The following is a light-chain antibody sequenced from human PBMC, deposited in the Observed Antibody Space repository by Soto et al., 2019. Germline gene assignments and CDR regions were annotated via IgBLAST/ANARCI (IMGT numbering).Light chain of an antibody. CDR1: SSDVGSHPL. J-gene: IGLJ2*01. V-gene: IGLV2-23*01. Sequence: QSALTQPASVSGSPGQSITISCAGTSSDVGSHPLVSWYQQHPGKAPKLMISEDTKRPSGVSNRFSGSKSGNMASLTISGLQAEDEADYYCCSYAGSSPYIVFGGGTKLTVL. CDR3: CSYAGSSPYIV. CDR2: EDT.